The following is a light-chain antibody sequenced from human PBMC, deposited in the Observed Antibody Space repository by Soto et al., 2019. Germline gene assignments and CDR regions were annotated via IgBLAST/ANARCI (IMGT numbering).Light chain of an antibody. Sequence: DIQMTQSPSTLSASVGDRVTITCRASQRISSWLAWYQQKPGKAPKVLIYDASSLESGVPSRFSGSGSGTEFTLTISSLQPDDFATYYCQQYNSYPYTFGQGTKLEIK. CDR1: QRISSW. CDR3: QQYNSYPYT. J-gene: IGKJ2*01. CDR2: DAS. V-gene: IGKV1-5*01.